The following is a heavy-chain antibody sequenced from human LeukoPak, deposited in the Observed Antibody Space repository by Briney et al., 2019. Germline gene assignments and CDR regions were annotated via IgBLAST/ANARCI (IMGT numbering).Heavy chain of an antibody. CDR1: GYTLTGYY. Sequence: ASVTVSCKASGYTLTGYYMHWVRQAPGQGLEWMGWINPSSGGKNYAQKFQGRVTMTRDTSISTAYMELSRLRSDDTAVYYCARLRADHFDYWGQGTLVTVSS. CDR3: ARLRADHFDY. V-gene: IGHV1-2*02. D-gene: IGHD5-12*01. CDR2: INPSSGGK. J-gene: IGHJ4*02.